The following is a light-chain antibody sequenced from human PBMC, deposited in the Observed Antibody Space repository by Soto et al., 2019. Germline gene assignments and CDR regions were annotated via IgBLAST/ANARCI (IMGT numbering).Light chain of an antibody. V-gene: IGKV4-1*01. CDR2: WAS. CDR1: QSVLYSSNNKNY. J-gene: IGKJ1*01. Sequence: DIVMTQSPDSLAVSLGERATINCKSSQSVLYSSNNKNYLAWYQHKPGQPPKLLIYWASTRESGVPDRFSGSGSGTDFTLTITSLQAEDVAIYYCQQYLDTPRTFGQGTKVEIK. CDR3: QQYLDTPRT.